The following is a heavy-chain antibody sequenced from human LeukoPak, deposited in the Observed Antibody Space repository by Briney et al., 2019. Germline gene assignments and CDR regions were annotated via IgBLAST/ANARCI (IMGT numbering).Heavy chain of an antibody. V-gene: IGHV4-39*01. CDR1: GGSISSSSYY. Sequence: SETLSLTCTVSGGSISSSSYYWGWIRQPPGKGLEWIGSIYYSGSTYYNPSLKSRVTISVDTSKNQFSLKLSSVTAADTAVYYCASRDPIYGSGSYYKGGFDYWGQGTLVTVSS. CDR2: IYYSGST. CDR3: ASRDPIYGSGSYYKGGFDY. J-gene: IGHJ4*02. D-gene: IGHD3-10*01.